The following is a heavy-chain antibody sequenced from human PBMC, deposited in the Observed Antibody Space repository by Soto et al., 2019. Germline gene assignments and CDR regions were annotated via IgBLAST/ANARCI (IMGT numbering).Heavy chain of an antibody. CDR3: SRDCCFPMVRGVNDY. J-gene: IGHJ4*02. D-gene: IGHD3-10*01. V-gene: IGHV3-48*01. Sequence: EVQLVESGGGLVQPGGSLKLSCEASGFTFSSYSMNWVRQAPGKGLEWVSYISSSSSTIYYADSVKGRFTISRDNAKNSLYLQMNSLRAEDTAVYYCSRDCCFPMVRGVNDYLGQGTLVTVS. CDR2: ISSSSSTI. CDR1: GFTFSSYS.